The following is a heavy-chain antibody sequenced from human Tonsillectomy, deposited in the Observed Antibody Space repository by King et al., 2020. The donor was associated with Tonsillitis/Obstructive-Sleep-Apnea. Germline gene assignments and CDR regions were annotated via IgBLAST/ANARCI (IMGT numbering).Heavy chain of an antibody. J-gene: IGHJ6*03. CDR3: ARSSWNYGYYYYMDV. Sequence: VQLQQWGAGLLKPSETLSLTCAVYGGSFNGYYWSWIRQPPGKGLEWIGEINHSGSTNYNPSLQSRVTISVDTSKNQFSLKLSSVTAADTAVYYCARSSWNYGYYYYMDVWGKGTTVTVSS. CDR2: INHSGST. D-gene: IGHD1-7*01. CDR1: GGSFNGYY. V-gene: IGHV4-34*01.